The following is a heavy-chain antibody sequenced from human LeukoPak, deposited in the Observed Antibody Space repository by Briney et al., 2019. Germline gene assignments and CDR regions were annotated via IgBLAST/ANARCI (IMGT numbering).Heavy chain of an antibody. CDR2: ISSSSSYI. Sequence: PGGSLRLSCAASGFTFSSYSMNWVRQAPGKGLEWVSSISSSSSYIYYADSVKGRFTISRDNAKNSLYLQMNSLRAEDTAVYYCARDTAAAGITFDYWGQGTLVTVSS. V-gene: IGHV3-21*01. CDR3: ARDTAAAGITFDY. J-gene: IGHJ4*02. CDR1: GFTFSSYS. D-gene: IGHD6-13*01.